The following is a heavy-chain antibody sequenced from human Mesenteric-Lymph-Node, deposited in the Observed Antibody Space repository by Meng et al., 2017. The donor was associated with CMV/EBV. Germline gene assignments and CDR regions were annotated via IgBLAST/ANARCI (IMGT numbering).Heavy chain of an antibody. Sequence: GESLKISCAASGFIVISSEKSWVRQAPGKGLEWVSTIYSYGTSTHYADSVKGRFTISRDDSKNMVFLQMNSLRAEDTAVYYCAKVGGTGRRIDPWGQGTLVTVSS. J-gene: IGHJ5*02. V-gene: IGHV3-23*03. CDR3: AKVGGTGRRIDP. CDR2: IYSYGTST. CDR1: GFIVISSE. D-gene: IGHD3-16*01.